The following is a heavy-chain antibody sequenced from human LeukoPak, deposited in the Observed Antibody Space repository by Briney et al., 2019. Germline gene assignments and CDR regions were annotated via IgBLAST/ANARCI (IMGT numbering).Heavy chain of an antibody. CDR2: INPSGGST. D-gene: IGHD3-22*01. J-gene: IGHJ4*02. CDR3: ARGVAMRDSSGYYLGY. V-gene: IGHV1-46*01. CDR1: GYTFTSYY. Sequence: GASVKVSCEASGYTFTSYYMHWVRQAPGQGLEWMGIINPSGGSTSYAQKFQGRVTMTRDTSTSTVYMELSSLRSEDTAVYYCARGVAMRDSSGYYLGYWGQGTLVTVSS.